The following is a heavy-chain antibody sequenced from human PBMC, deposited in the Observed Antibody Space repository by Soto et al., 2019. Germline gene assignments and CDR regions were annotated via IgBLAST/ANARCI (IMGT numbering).Heavy chain of an antibody. J-gene: IGHJ6*03. D-gene: IGHD3-16*01. CDR2: IYYSGST. CDR1: GGSISSSSYY. CDR3: ARHFRLYEYYYYYYMDV. V-gene: IGHV4-39*01. Sequence: QLQLQESGPGLVKPSETLSLTCIVSGGSISSSSYYWGWIRQPPGKGLEWIGSIYYSGSTYYNPSLKSRVTISVDTSKNQFSLKLSSVTAADTAVYYCARHFRLYEYYYYYYMDVWGKGTTVTVSS.